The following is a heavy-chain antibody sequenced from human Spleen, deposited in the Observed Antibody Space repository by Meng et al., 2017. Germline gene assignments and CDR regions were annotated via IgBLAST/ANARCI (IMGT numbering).Heavy chain of an antibody. Sequence: VQPQESAPGLVKPSGTLSLTCAVSGGSISSNNWWSWVRQPPGKGLEWIGEIYHSGSTNYNPSLKSRVTMSVDKSKNQFSLKLSSVTAADTAVYYCASQVFSGLNWFGPWGQGTLVTVSS. CDR2: IYHSGST. V-gene: IGHV4-4*02. D-gene: IGHD3-10*01. CDR3: ASQVFSGLNWFGP. CDR1: GGSISSNNW. J-gene: IGHJ5*02.